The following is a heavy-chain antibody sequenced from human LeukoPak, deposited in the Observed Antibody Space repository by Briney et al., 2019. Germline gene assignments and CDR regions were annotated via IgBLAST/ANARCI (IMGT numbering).Heavy chain of an antibody. CDR2: INPNSGYT. CDR3: ARGRNWFDP. J-gene: IGHJ5*02. CDR1: GYTFTDYH. V-gene: IGHV1-2*02. Sequence: ASVKVSCKASGYTFTDYHVHWVRQAPGQGLEWMGWINPNSGYTNSAQKFQGRVTMTRDTSINTAYMEVTRLRSDDTAVYYCARGRNWFDPWGQGTLVTVSS.